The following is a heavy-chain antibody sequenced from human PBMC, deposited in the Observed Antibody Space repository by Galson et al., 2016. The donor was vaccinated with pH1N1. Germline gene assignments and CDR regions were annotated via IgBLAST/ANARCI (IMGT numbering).Heavy chain of an antibody. V-gene: IGHV3-23*01. CDR1: GFTFSSNA. D-gene: IGHD2-15*01. CDR2: ISNDALTT. J-gene: IGHJ4*02. CDR3: AKTVCSTLGH. Sequence: SLRLSCATSGFTFSSNAMSWVRQAPGKGLEWISTISNDALTTYYADSVKGRFTISRDNSKKTAYLQMNTLSAEDTAVYFCAKTVCSTLGHWGQGTLVTVSS.